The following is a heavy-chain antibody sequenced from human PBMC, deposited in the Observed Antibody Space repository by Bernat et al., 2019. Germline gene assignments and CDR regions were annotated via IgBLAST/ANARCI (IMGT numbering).Heavy chain of an antibody. Sequence: VQLVESGGGVVQPGRSLRLSCAASGFIFSTYGMSWVRQAPGKGLEWVSVITSGGSTYYADSVKGRFTISRDNSKNTLYLQMNSLRADDTAVYYCAKDPISGYDLYWGQGTLVTVSS. CDR1: GFIFSTYG. V-gene: IGHV3-23*04. D-gene: IGHD5-12*01. CDR2: ITSGGST. J-gene: IGHJ4*02. CDR3: AKDPISGYDLY.